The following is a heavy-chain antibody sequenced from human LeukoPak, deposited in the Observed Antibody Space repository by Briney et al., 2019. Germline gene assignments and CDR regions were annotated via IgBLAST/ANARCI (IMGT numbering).Heavy chain of an antibody. CDR3: AELGITMIGGV. Sequence: PGGSLRLSCAASGFTFSSYGMNWVRQAPGKGLEWVSYISSSGSTIYYADSVKGRFTISRDNAKNSLYLQMNSLRAGDTAVYYCAELGITMIGGVWGKGTTVTISS. CDR1: GFTFSSYG. J-gene: IGHJ6*04. CDR2: ISSSGSTI. V-gene: IGHV3-48*03. D-gene: IGHD3-10*02.